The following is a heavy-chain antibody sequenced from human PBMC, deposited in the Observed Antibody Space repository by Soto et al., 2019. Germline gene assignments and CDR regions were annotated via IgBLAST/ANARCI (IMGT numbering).Heavy chain of an antibody. V-gene: IGHV5-51*01. D-gene: IGHD2-2*02. CDR1: GYSFTSYW. CDR2: IYLGDSDT. Sequence: GASLKISCQGSGYSFTSYWIGWVRQMPGRGLEWMGIIYLGDSDTRYSPSFQGQVTISADKSISTAYLQWSSLKASDTAMYYCARQTYCSSTSCYTVDSWGQGTLVTVSS. J-gene: IGHJ4*02. CDR3: ARQTYCSSTSCYTVDS.